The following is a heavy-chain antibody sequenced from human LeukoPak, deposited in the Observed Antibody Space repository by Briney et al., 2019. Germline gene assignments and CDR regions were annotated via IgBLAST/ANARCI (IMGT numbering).Heavy chain of an antibody. CDR2: IWYDGSNK. D-gene: IGHD6-13*01. J-gene: IGHJ5*02. Sequence: PGRSLRLSCAASGFTFSSYGMHWVRQAPGKGLEWVAVIWYDGSNKYYADSVKGRFTISRDNSKNTLYLQMNSLRAADTAVYYCARSGSSWPKFWFDPWGQGTLVTVSS. V-gene: IGHV3-33*01. CDR3: ARSGSSWPKFWFDP. CDR1: GFTFSSYG.